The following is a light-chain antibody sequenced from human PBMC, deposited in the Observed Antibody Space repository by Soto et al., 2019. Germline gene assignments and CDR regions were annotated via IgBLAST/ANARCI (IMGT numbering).Light chain of an antibody. J-gene: IGLJ2*01. V-gene: IGLV7-43*01. CDR1: TGEVTSGYY. CDR3: LLYYSGAWF. Sequence: QTVVTQEPSLTVSPGGTVTLTCASNTGEVTSGYYPNWFQQKPGQAPRALIYSANNKHSWTPARFSGSLLGGKAALTLSGVRAEDEAEYYCLLYYSGAWFFGGGTKLTVL. CDR2: SAN.